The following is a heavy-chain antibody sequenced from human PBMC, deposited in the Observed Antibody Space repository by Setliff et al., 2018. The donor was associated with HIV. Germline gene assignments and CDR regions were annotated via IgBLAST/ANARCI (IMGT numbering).Heavy chain of an antibody. J-gene: IGHJ5*02. Sequence: PSETLSLTCTVSGGSITPHYWSWIRQPPGKGLEWIGLIYYSGSTNYSPSLKSRVTISVDSSKNQFSLKLTSVTAADAAIYCCARQFPPYHSGAHYSDLWSQGTLVTVSS. CDR3: ARQFPPYHSGAHYSDL. CDR1: GGSITPHY. V-gene: IGHV4-59*11. D-gene: IGHD6-19*01. CDR2: IYYSGST.